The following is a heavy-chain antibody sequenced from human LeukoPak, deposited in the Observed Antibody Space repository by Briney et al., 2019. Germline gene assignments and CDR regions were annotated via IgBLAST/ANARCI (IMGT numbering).Heavy chain of an antibody. CDR3: ARDRSGSYYHPFDY. V-gene: IGHV3-74*01. CDR1: GFTFSSYW. CDR2: INSDGSST. D-gene: IGHD1-26*01. J-gene: IGHJ4*02. Sequence: PGGSLRLSCAASGFTFSSYWMHWVHQAPGKGLVWVSRINSDGSSTSYADSVKGRFTISRDNAKNTLYLQMNSLRAEDTAVYYCARDRSGSYYHPFDYWGQGTLVTVSS.